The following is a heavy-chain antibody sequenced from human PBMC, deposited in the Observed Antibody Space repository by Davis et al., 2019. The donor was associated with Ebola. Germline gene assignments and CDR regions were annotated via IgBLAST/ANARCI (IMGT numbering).Heavy chain of an antibody. Sequence: GESLKISCAASGFTFSTYSMNWVRQAPGKGLEWVSYISSTGNLIYYADSVKGRFIISRDNAKNTLYLQMNSLRAEDTAVYYCARDRYYTIDVWGQGTTVTVSS. CDR2: ISSTGNLI. J-gene: IGHJ6*02. V-gene: IGHV3-48*04. CDR1: GFTFSTYS. CDR3: ARDRYYTIDV. D-gene: IGHD3-10*01.